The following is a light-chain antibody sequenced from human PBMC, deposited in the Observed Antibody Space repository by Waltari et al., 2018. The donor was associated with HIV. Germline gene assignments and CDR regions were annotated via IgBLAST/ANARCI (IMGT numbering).Light chain of an antibody. CDR1: SHNNGGNF. V-gene: IGLV1-47*01. CDR3: AAWDDSLSGLYV. CDR2: RDN. Sequence: QSVLTQPPSASGTPGQTVTISCSASSHNNGGNFLYRYQQLPGTAPKLLIYRDNQRPSGVPDRFSGSKSGTSASLAINGLRSEDEADYYCAAWDDSLSGLYVFGTGTKVTVL. J-gene: IGLJ1*01.